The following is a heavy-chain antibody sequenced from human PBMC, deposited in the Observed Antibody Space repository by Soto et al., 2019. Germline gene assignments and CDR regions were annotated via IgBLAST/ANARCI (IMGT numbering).Heavy chain of an antibody. V-gene: IGHV3-33*08. CDR2: IWYDGSNK. CDR3: ARGGGIAALFDY. Sequence: GGSLRLSCAASGFTFSNAWMNWVRQAPGKGLEWVAVIWYDGSNKYYADSVKGRFTISRDNSKNTLYLQMNSLRAEDTAVYYCARGGGIAALFDYWGRGTLVTVSS. D-gene: IGHD6-13*01. CDR1: GFTFSNAW. J-gene: IGHJ4*02.